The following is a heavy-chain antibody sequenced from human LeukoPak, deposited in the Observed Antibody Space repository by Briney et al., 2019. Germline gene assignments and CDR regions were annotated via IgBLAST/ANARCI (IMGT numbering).Heavy chain of an antibody. Sequence: PGGSLRLSCAASGFTFSSYWMSWVRQAPGKGLEWVANIKQDGSEKYYVDSVKGRFTISRDNAKNSLYLQMNSLRAEDTAVYYCARDQVGGSGWYGFSYYYMDVWGKGTTVTVSS. D-gene: IGHD6-19*01. CDR1: GFTFSSYW. CDR2: IKQDGSEK. V-gene: IGHV3-7*01. J-gene: IGHJ6*03. CDR3: ARDQVGGSGWYGFSYYYMDV.